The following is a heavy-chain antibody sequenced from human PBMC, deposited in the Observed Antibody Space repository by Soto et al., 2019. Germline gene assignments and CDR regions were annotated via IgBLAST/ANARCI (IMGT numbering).Heavy chain of an antibody. D-gene: IGHD4-17*01. V-gene: IGHV5-10-1*01. Sequence: PGESLNLSCKGSGYIFTSYWIIWVRQMPGKGLEWMGRIDPSDSYTNYSPSFQGHVTISADKSISTAYLQWSSLKASDTAMYYCARTTVVTLLDYWGQGTLVTVSS. CDR1: GYIFTSYW. CDR3: ARTTVVTLLDY. CDR2: IDPSDSYT. J-gene: IGHJ4*02.